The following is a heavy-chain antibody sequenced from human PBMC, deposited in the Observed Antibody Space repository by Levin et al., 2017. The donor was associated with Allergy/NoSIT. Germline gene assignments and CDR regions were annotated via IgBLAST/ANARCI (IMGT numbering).Heavy chain of an antibody. J-gene: IGHJ6*02. CDR3: AKGGDMDV. D-gene: IGHD3-16*01. V-gene: IGHV3-30*18. CDR2: ITSDGNHK. Sequence: GGSLRLSCAASGFAFNIYGMHWVRQAPGKGPEWVALITSDGNHKFYADSVKGRFTVSRDNSRNTMYLQMNSLRVEDTALYYCAKGGDMDVWGRGTTVTVSS. CDR1: GFAFNIYG.